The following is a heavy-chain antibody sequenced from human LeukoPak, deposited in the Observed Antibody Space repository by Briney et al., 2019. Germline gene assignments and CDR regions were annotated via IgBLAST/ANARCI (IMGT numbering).Heavy chain of an antibody. CDR1: GYTFTSYG. Sequence: GASVKVSCKASGYTFTSYGISWVRQAPGQGLEWMGWIRAYNDNTNYAQKLQGRVTMTTDTSTSTAYMELRSLRSDDTAVYYCARDWVSCSGGSCYSYYYYYGMDVWGQGTTVTVSS. CDR2: IRAYNDNT. D-gene: IGHD2-15*01. J-gene: IGHJ6*02. V-gene: IGHV1-18*01. CDR3: ARDWVSCSGGSCYSYYYYYGMDV.